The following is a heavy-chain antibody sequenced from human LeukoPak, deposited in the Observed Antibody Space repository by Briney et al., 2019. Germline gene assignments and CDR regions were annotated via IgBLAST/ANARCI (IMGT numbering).Heavy chain of an antibody. CDR1: GGSISTYY. D-gene: IGHD3-22*01. V-gene: IGHV4-59*12. CDR2: IYHSGST. CDR3: ARVVYYYDSSGHNWFDP. J-gene: IGHJ5*02. Sequence: KPSETLSLTCTVSGGSISTYYWNWIRQPPGKGLEWIGYIYHSGSTNYNPSLKSRVTISVDKSKNQFSLKLSSVTAADTAVYYCARVVYYYDSSGHNWFDPWGQGTLVTVSS.